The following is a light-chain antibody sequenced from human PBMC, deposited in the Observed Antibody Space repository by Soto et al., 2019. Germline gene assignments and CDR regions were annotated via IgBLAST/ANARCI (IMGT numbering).Light chain of an antibody. CDR1: SSDVGGYTY. Sequence: QSVLTQPASVSGSPGQSITISCTGTSSDVGGYTYVSWYQQHPGKAPKLIIYEVSNRPSGVSNRFSGSRSGNTASLTISGLQAEDEADYYCNSYTSGSTYAFGTGTKVTVL. J-gene: IGLJ1*01. V-gene: IGLV2-14*01. CDR3: NSYTSGSTYA. CDR2: EVS.